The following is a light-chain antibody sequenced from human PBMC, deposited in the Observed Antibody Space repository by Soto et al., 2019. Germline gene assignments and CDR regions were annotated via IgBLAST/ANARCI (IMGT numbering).Light chain of an antibody. J-gene: IGKJ2*01. Sequence: DIQMTQSPSTLSASVGDRVTISCRASQDISNFLAWYQHKPGKAPNLIIYDASTLQTGVPSRFRGSGFGTEFTLTISGLQPDDFATYFCQLHDDFPHATFGQGTKVDIK. V-gene: IGKV1-5*01. CDR1: QDISNF. CDR3: QLHDDFPHAT. CDR2: DAS.